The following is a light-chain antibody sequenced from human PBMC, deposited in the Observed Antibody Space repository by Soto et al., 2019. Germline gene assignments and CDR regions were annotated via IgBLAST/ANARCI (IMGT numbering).Light chain of an antibody. CDR3: QPYNNN. J-gene: IGKJ2*01. CDR1: HSITNW. CDR2: DVS. V-gene: IGKV1-5*01. Sequence: DIQMTQSPSTLSASVGARVTITCRASHSITNWLAWYQQKPGKAPKVLIYDVSTLGSGVPSRFSGSGSGTEFTLTISSLQPDDFATSYCQPYNNNFGQGTKVDIK.